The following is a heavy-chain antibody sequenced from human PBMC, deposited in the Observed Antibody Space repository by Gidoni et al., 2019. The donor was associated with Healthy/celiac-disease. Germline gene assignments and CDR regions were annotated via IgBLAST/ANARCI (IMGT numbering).Heavy chain of an antibody. CDR1: GFTFDDYA. CDR3: AKGRVAAAGTGLFDY. Sequence: EVQLVASGGGLVQPGRSLRLSCAASGFTFDDYAMHWVRQAPGKGLEWVSGISLNSGSIGYADSVKGRFTISRDNAKNSLYLQMNSLRAEDTALYYCAKGRVAAAGTGLFDYWGQGTLVTVSS. D-gene: IGHD6-13*01. CDR2: ISLNSGSI. V-gene: IGHV3-9*01. J-gene: IGHJ4*02.